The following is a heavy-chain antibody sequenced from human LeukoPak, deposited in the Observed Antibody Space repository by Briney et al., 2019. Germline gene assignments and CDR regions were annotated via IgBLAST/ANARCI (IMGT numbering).Heavy chain of an antibody. V-gene: IGHV4-30-2*01. CDR2: IYHSGST. J-gene: IGHJ5*02. CDR3: ARGRYCSSTSCEGNWFDP. CDR1: GGSISSGGYS. D-gene: IGHD2-2*01. Sequence: SETLSLTCAVSGGSISSGGYSWSWLRQPPGKGLEWIGYIYHSGSTYYNPSLKSRVTISVDRSKNQFSLKLSSVTAADTAVYYCARGRYCSSTSCEGNWFDPWGQGTLVTVSS.